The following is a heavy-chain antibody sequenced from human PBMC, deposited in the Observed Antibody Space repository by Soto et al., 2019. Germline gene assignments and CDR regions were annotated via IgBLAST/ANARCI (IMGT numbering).Heavy chain of an antibody. CDR1: GGSISSGGYY. D-gene: IGHD2-8*01. Sequence: SETLSLTCTVSGGSISSGGYYWSWIRQHPGKGLEWIGYIYYSGSTYYNPSLKSRVTISVDTSKNQFSLKLSSVTAADTAVYYCARYAPVGVSNSYYYGMDVWGQGTTVTVSS. CDR3: ARYAPVGVSNSYYYGMDV. J-gene: IGHJ6*02. CDR2: IYYSGST. V-gene: IGHV4-31*03.